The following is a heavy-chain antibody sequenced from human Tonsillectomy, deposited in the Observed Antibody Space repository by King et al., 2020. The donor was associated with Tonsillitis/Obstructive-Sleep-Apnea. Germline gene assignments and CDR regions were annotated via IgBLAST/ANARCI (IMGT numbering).Heavy chain of an antibody. CDR3: TRDQEDIVVVPAAENDAFDI. D-gene: IGHD2-2*01. CDR2: IRSKAYGGTT. Sequence: VQLVESGGGLVKPGRSLRLSCTASGFTFGDYAMSWFRQAPGKGLEWVGFIRSKAYGGTTEYAASVKGRFTISRDDSKSIAYLQMNSLKTEDTAVYYCTRDQEDIVVVPAAENDAFDIWGQGTMVTVSS. V-gene: IGHV3-49*05. J-gene: IGHJ3*02. CDR1: GFTFGDYA.